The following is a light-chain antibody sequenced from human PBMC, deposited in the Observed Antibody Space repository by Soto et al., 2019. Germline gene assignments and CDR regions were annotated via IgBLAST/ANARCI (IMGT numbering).Light chain of an antibody. CDR3: QQRSNWHVT. CDR1: QSVSSY. CDR2: DAS. V-gene: IGKV3-11*01. J-gene: IGKJ1*01. Sequence: EIVLTQSPATLSLSPGERATLSCRASQSVSSYLAWYQQKPGQAPRLLIYDASSRATGIPARFSGSGSETEFTLTVSGLEPEDFAVYYCQQRSNWHVTFGQGPRVEIK.